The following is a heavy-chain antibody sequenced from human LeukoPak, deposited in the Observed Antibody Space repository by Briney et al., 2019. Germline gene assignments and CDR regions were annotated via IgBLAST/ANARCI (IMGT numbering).Heavy chain of an antibody. CDR3: FNYAN. D-gene: IGHD3-16*01. J-gene: IGHJ4*02. CDR2: IYSDGSA. V-gene: IGHV3-66*01. Sequence: DPGGSLRLSCAASGITVSNNHITWVRQAPGKGLEWASFIYSDGSAYYADSVKARFTISRDNSKTTVYLQMNSLRVDDTAVYYCFNYANWGQGTLVTVSS. CDR1: GITVSNNH.